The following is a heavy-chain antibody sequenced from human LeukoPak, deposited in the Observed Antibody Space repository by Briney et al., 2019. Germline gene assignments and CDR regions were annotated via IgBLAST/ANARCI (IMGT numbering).Heavy chain of an antibody. CDR1: GFTFSSYE. CDR2: ISSSGSTI. CDR3: AELGITMIGGV. Sequence: PGGSLRLSCAASGFTFSSYEMNWVRQAPGKGLEGVSYISSSGSTIYYPDSVKGRFTISRDNAKNSLYLQMNSLRAEDTAVYYCAELGITMIGGVWGKGTTVTISS. J-gene: IGHJ6*04. V-gene: IGHV3-48*03. D-gene: IGHD3-10*02.